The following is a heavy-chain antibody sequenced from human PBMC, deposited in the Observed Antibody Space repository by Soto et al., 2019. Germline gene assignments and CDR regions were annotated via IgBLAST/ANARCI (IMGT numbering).Heavy chain of an antibody. Sequence: RALRVTCVDPVFTFSSYAIHWVREAPGKGLEWVAFISYDVINKYYADSVKGRFTISRDNSKNTLYLQMNSLRAEDTAVYYCARDVEAAEGSFDIWGQGTMVTVSS. J-gene: IGHJ3*02. CDR2: ISYDVINK. CDR1: VFTFSSYA. CDR3: ARDVEAAEGSFDI. V-gene: IGHV3-30-3*01. D-gene: IGHD6-13*01.